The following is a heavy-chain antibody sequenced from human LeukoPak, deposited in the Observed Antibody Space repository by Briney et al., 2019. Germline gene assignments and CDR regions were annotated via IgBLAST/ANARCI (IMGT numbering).Heavy chain of an antibody. J-gene: IGHJ2*01. V-gene: IGHV1-2*02. Sequence: ASVKVSCKASGYTFTGYYMHWVRQAPGQGLEWMGWINPNSGGTNYAQKFQGRVTMTRDTSISTAYMELSRLRSDDTAVYYCASSIAVAGAWYFDLWGRGTLVTVSS. CDR2: INPNSGGT. D-gene: IGHD6-19*01. CDR1: GYTFTGYY. CDR3: ASSIAVAGAWYFDL.